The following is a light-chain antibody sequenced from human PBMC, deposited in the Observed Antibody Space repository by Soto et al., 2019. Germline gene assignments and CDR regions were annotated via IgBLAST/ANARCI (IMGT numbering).Light chain of an antibody. J-gene: IGLJ3*02. CDR3: TSYAGRNTWV. V-gene: IGLV2-14*03. Sequence: QSALTQPASVSGSPGQSITISCTGISADVSSSNFVSWYQHRPGKAPRLILYDVSHRPSGVSNRFSGSKAGDTASLPISGLQLEDEADYYCTSYAGRNTWVFGGGTKLTVL. CDR1: SADVSSSNF. CDR2: DVS.